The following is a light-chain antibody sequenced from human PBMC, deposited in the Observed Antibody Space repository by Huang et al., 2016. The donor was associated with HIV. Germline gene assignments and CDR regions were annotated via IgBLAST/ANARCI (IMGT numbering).Light chain of an antibody. CDR1: QGIDSY. CDR3: LQVNSYPRT. J-gene: IGKJ3*01. V-gene: IGKV1-9*01. CDR2: AAS. Sequence: IQLTQSPSSLSASVGDRVTITCRASQGIDSYLAWYQHKPGKAHNLLIYAASTLQSGVPSRFSGSGSGTDFTLTISSLQPEDSATYYCLQVNSYPRTFGPGTKVHIK.